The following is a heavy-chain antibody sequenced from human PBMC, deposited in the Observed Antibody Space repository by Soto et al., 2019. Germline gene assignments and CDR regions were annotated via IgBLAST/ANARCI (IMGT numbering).Heavy chain of an antibody. CDR1: GGSFGNSA. Sequence: QVQLVQSGAEVKKPGSSVKVSCTASGGSFGNSAINWVRQTPGQGLEWLGGFIPVYRTLNYAKKFQGRVTITADESTGTAYMTLSSLASDDTAVYYCATGVIWIGYFTVDSWGQGTRVTVSS. CDR2: FIPVYRTL. V-gene: IGHV1-69*01. D-gene: IGHD3-3*01. CDR3: ATGVIWIGYFTVDS. J-gene: IGHJ4*02.